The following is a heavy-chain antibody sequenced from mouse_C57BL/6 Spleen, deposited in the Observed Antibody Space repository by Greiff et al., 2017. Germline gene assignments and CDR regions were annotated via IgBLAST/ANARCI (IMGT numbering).Heavy chain of an antibody. Sequence: QVQLQQSGPELVKPGASVKISCKASGYAFSSSWMNWVKQRPGKGLEWIGRIYPGDGDTNYNGKFQGKATLTADKSSSTAYMQLSSLTSEDSAVYFCARLNYYGSSYGYFDVWGTGTTVTVSS. CDR2: IYPGDGDT. CDR3: ARLNYYGSSYGYFDV. J-gene: IGHJ1*03. V-gene: IGHV1-82*01. CDR1: GYAFSSSW. D-gene: IGHD1-1*01.